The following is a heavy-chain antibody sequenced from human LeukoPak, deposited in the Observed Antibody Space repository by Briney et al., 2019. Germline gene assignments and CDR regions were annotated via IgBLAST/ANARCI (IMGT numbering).Heavy chain of an antibody. V-gene: IGHV3-7*01. CDR1: GFAFSSYW. D-gene: IGHD1-26*01. CDR2: IKQDGSEK. CDR3: AREGSGSYPAFDY. Sequence: VGSLRLSCAASGFAFSSYWMSWVRQAPGKGLEWVANIKQDGSEKYYVDSVKGRFTISRDNAKNSLYLQMNSLRAEDTAVYYCAREGSGSYPAFDYWGQGTLVTVTS. J-gene: IGHJ4*02.